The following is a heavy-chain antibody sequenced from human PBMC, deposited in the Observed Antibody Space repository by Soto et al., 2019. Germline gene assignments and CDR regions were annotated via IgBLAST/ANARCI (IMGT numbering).Heavy chain of an antibody. CDR3: AIGLHSSSWSPDGWFDP. J-gene: IGHJ5*02. D-gene: IGHD6-13*01. Sequence: GASVKVWCKASGDTFTGYYMHWVRQAPGQGLDWMGWINPNSGGTNYAQKFQGWVTMNRDTSISTDYMELIMLRSDDTAVYYCAIGLHSSSWSPDGWFDPWGQGTLVTVSS. CDR2: INPNSGGT. V-gene: IGHV1-2*04. CDR1: GDTFTGYY.